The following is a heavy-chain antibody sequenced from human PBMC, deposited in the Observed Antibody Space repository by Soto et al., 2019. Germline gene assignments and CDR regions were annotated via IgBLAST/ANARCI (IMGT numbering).Heavy chain of an antibody. D-gene: IGHD2-8*01. CDR3: ARDIESVTAKHFFYYYAMDV. Sequence: ASVKVSCKASGSTFSNYGLNWLRQSPGQGLEWMGWVSANNGHTNYAQNLQGRVSMTTDTSTSTAYMELRGLTFDDTAVYYCARDIESVTAKHFFYYYAMDVWGQGTTVTVSS. J-gene: IGHJ6*02. CDR1: GSTFSNYG. V-gene: IGHV1-18*01. CDR2: VSANNGHT.